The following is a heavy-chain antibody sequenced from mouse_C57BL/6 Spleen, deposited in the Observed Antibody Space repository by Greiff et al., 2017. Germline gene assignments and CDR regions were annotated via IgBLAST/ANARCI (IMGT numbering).Heavy chain of an antibody. Sequence: QVQLQQPGAELVKPGASVKMSCKASGYTFTSYWITWVKQRPGQGLEWIGNIYPGSGGTKYNEKFNSKATLPVDKSSSTAYMQLSSLTYEDSAVYYGARGYGNYGGYFDVWGTGTTVTVSS. J-gene: IGHJ1*03. CDR3: ARGYGNYGGYFDV. CDR1: GYTFTSYW. V-gene: IGHV1-55*01. D-gene: IGHD2-10*02. CDR2: IYPGSGGT.